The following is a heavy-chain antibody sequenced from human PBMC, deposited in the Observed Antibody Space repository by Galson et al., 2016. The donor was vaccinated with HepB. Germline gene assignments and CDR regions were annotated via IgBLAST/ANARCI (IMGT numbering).Heavy chain of an antibody. CDR1: GYSFTSHP. CDR2: ISTYNGDT. V-gene: IGHV1-18*01. D-gene: IGHD6-19*01. CDR3: AREGADSGGWYMVGDH. Sequence: SVKVSCKASGYSFTSHPLSWVRQAPGQGLQWMGWISTYNGDTHYAQKLQGRVPMTTDTSTSTAHLELRSLRSDDTAVYYCAREGADSGGWYMVGDHWGQGTLVTVSS. J-gene: IGHJ4*02.